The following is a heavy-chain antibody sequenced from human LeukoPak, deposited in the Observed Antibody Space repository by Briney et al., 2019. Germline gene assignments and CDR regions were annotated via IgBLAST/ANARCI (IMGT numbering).Heavy chain of an antibody. CDR1: GGSISSSSYY. D-gene: IGHD3-10*01. CDR2: IYYSGST. V-gene: IGHV4-39*01. Sequence: SETLSLTCTVSGGSISSSSYYWGWIRQPPGKGLEWIGSIYYSGSTYYNPSLKSRVTISVDTSKNQFSLKLSSVTAADTAVYYCARKIETMVRGVGAFDIWGQGTMVTVSS. CDR3: ARKIETMVRGVGAFDI. J-gene: IGHJ3*02.